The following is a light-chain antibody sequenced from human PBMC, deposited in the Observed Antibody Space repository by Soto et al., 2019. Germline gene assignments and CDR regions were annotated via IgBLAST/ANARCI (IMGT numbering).Light chain of an antibody. CDR2: GDS. Sequence: HSVLTQPPSVSGAPGQRVTISCTGSSSNIGAGYHVHWYQQLPGAAPKLLIFGDSNRPSGVPDRFSGSKSGTSASLAITGLQADDEADYYCQSYDTSLRGWVFGGGTKLTVL. CDR3: QSYDTSLRGWV. CDR1: SSNIGAGYH. J-gene: IGLJ3*02. V-gene: IGLV1-40*01.